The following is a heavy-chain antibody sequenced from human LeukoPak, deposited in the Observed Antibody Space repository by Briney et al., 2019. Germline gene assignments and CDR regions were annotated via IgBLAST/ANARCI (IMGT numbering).Heavy chain of an antibody. CDR2: IHYSGST. CDR1: GGSINNYY. J-gene: IGHJ4*02. Sequence: SETLSLTCTVSGGSINNYYWSWIRQPPGKGLEWIGYIHYSGSTKYNPSLKSRVTISVDTSKNQFYLKLTSVTAADTAVYYCARCGDDYNGFDYWGQGTLVTVSS. CDR3: ARCGDDYNGFDY. V-gene: IGHV4-59*08. D-gene: IGHD5-24*01.